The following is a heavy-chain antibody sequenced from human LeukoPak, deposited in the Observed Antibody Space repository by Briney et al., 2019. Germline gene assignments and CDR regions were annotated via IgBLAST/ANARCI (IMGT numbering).Heavy chain of an antibody. D-gene: IGHD4-17*01. CDR3: TTETTVTRGAFDI. V-gene: IGHV3-15*01. Sequence: GGSLRLSCAASGFTFINAWMNWVRQAPGKGLEWVGRIKSKTDGGTTDYAAPVKGRFTISRDDSKNTLYLQMNSLKTEDTAVYYCTTETTVTRGAFDIWGQGTMVTVSS. CDR1: GFTFINAW. J-gene: IGHJ3*02. CDR2: IKSKTDGGTT.